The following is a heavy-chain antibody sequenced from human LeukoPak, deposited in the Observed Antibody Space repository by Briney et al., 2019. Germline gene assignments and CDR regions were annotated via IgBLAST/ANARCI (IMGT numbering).Heavy chain of an antibody. Sequence: ASVKVSCKASGYTFTGYYIHWVRQAPGQGLEYMGWINPNSGGTNYAQKFQGRVTMTRDTSISTAYMELSRLGSDDTAVYYCARLKVVGGVDWWGQGTLVTVSS. CDR3: ARLKVVGGVDW. CDR2: INPNSGGT. CDR1: GYTFTGYY. J-gene: IGHJ4*02. D-gene: IGHD6-6*01. V-gene: IGHV1-2*02.